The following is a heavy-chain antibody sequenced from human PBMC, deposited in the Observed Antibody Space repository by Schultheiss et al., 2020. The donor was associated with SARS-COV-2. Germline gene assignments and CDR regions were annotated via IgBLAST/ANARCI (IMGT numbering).Heavy chain of an antibody. CDR3: ARFIPGEKYGVDV. CDR1: GFTFSSYS. Sequence: GGSLRLSCAASGFTFSSYSMNWVRQAPGKGLEWVSSVSSSSGYIYYADSVKGRFTISRDNSKNTLYLQMNSLRAEDTAVYYCARFIPGEKYGVDVWGQGTTVTVSS. J-gene: IGHJ6*02. V-gene: IGHV3-21*01. D-gene: IGHD3-10*01. CDR2: VSSSSGYI.